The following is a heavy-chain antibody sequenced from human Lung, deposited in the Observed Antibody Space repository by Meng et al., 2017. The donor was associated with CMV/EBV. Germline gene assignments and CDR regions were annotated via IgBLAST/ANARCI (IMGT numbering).Heavy chain of an antibody. J-gene: IGHJ4*02. CDR3: AEVPTSI. CDR1: GGPISSTVYY. Sequence: GSLRLSCTFSGGPISSTVYYWGWVRQPPGKGLESIATFFYGGDTYYNPSLKSRVTMSVDTSTNQFSLKLTSVTAADTAVYYCAEVPTSIWGQGTLVTVSS. V-gene: IGHV4-39*07. D-gene: IGHD2-2*01. CDR2: FFYGGDT.